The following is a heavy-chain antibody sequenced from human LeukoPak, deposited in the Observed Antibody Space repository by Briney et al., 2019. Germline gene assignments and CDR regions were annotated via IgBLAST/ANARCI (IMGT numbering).Heavy chain of an antibody. CDR3: ATLGYCSSTSCYGY. V-gene: IGHV1-24*01. D-gene: IGHD2-2*01. CDR2: FDPEDGET. CDR1: GYTLTELS. Sequence: ASVKVSCKVSGYTLTELSMHWVRQAPGKGLEWMGGFDPEDGETIYAQKFQGRVTMTEDTSTDTAYMELSSLRSEDTAVYHCATLGYCSSTSCYGYWGQGTLVTVSS. J-gene: IGHJ4*02.